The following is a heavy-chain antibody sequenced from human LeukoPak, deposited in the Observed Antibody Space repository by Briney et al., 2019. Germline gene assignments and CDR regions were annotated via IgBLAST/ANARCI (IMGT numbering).Heavy chain of an antibody. CDR1: GFTFSDYY. Sequence: GGSLRLSCAASGFTFSDYYMSWIRQAPGKGLEWVSYISSSGSTIYYADSVRGRFTISRDNAKNSLYLQMNSLRAEDTAVYYCARVYDFWSGSTSGYFDYWGQGTLVTVSS. D-gene: IGHD3-3*01. CDR2: ISSSGSTI. J-gene: IGHJ4*02. CDR3: ARVYDFWSGSTSGYFDY. V-gene: IGHV3-11*04.